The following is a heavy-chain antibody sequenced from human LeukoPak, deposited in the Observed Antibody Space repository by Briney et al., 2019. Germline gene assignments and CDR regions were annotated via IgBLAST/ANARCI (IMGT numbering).Heavy chain of an antibody. D-gene: IGHD5-18*01. CDR2: IYYSGST. CDR3: ARQGYSYGSTPYYFDY. CDR1: GGSISSSSYY. V-gene: IGHV4-39*01. J-gene: IGHJ4*02. Sequence: PSETLSLTCTVSGGSISSSSYYWGWIRQPPGKGLEWIGSIYYSGSTYYNPSLKSRVTISVDTSKNQFSLKLSSVTAADTAVYYCARQGYSYGSTPYYFDYRGQGTLVTVSS.